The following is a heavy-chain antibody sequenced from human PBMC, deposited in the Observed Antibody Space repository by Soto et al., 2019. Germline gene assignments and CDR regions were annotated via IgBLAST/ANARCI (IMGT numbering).Heavy chain of an antibody. CDR3: ARGRPFDY. CDR2: ISSSSSTI. J-gene: IGHJ4*02. D-gene: IGHD1-1*01. CDR1: GFTFSSYS. Sequence: PGGSLRLSCAASGFTFSSYSMNWVRQAPGKGLEWLSYISSSSSTIYYADSVKGRFTISRDNAKNSLYLQMNSLRAEDTAVYYCARGRPFDYWGQGTLVTVSS. V-gene: IGHV3-48*01.